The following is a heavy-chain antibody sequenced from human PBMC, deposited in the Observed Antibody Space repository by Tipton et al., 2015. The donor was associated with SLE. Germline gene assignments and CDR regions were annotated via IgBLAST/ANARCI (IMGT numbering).Heavy chain of an antibody. V-gene: IGHV3-30*02. CDR3: AKEIYGSGSWNWFDP. Sequence: GSLRLSCTASGFTFSGYGMHWVRQAPGKGLAWVAFIRYNGNNKYYADSVKGRFTISRDNSKNTVYLQMRSLRAEDTAIYYCAKEIYGSGSWNWFDPWGQGTLVTVSS. CDR2: IRYNGNNK. D-gene: IGHD3-10*01. CDR1: GFTFSGYG. J-gene: IGHJ5*02.